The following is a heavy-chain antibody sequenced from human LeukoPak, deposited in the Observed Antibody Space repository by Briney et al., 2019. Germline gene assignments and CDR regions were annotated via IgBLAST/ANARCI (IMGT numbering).Heavy chain of an antibody. Sequence: SETLSLTCTVSGGSISSSSYYWGWIRQPPGKGLEWIGSIYYSGSTYYNPSLKSRVTISVDTSKNQFSLKLSSVTAADTAVYYCARYILATMADIWGQGTMVTVSS. CDR1: GGSISSSSYY. J-gene: IGHJ3*02. CDR2: IYYSGST. CDR3: ARYILATMADI. D-gene: IGHD5-12*01. V-gene: IGHV4-39*07.